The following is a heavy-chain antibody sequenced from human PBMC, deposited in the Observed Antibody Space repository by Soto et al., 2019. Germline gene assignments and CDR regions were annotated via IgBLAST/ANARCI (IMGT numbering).Heavy chain of an antibody. CDR1: GFSFTTSD. J-gene: IGHJ4*02. D-gene: IGHD5-18*01. CDR3: ARDAYSYGGHQFDW. Sequence: GGSLRLSCSASGFSFTTSDIHWVRQAPGKGLEWVATISPDGNNRRYADSVEGRFTLSRDNSKNTLFLQMNSLRAGDTAVYFCARDAYSYGGHQFDWWGQGTLVTVSS. V-gene: IGHV3-30*19. CDR2: ISPDGNNR.